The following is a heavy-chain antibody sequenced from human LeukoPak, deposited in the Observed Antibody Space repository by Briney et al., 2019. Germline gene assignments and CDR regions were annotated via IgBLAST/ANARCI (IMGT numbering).Heavy chain of an antibody. Sequence: PSETLSLTCTVSGGSISSGSYYWSWIRQPAGKGLEWIGRIYTSGSTNYNPSLKSRVTISVDTSKNQFSLKLSSVTAADTAVYYCARYDSSGKNFDYWGQGTLVTVSS. CDR1: GGSISSGSYY. J-gene: IGHJ4*02. D-gene: IGHD3-22*01. V-gene: IGHV4-61*02. CDR3: ARYDSSGKNFDY. CDR2: IYTSGST.